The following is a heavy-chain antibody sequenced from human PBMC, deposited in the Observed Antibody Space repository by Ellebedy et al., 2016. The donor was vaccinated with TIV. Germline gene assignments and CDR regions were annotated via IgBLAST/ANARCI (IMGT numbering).Heavy chain of an antibody. CDR1: GFTLTNYW. CDR2: MRQDGGDK. J-gene: IGHJ3*02. Sequence: GESLKISCTASGFTLTNYWMSWVRQAPGKGLEWVANMRQDGGDKYYVDSVKGRFTISRDNAKSSLFLQLNSVRAEDAAVYYCATDGSYGDYRSPTHAFVMWGQGTMVIVSS. V-gene: IGHV3-7*01. D-gene: IGHD4-17*01. CDR3: ATDGSYGDYRSPTHAFVM.